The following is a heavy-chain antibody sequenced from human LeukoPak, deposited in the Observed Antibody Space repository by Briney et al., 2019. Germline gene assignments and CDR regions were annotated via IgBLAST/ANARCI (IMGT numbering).Heavy chain of an antibody. CDR3: AKGHYDFWSGLAYFDY. D-gene: IGHD3-3*01. V-gene: IGHV3-23*01. CDR1: GFTFINFG. CDR2: ISASGDTT. Sequence: GGSLRLSCAASGFTFINFGMTWVRQAPGKGLEWVAGISASGDTTYYADSVKGRFTISRDNSKNTLYLQMNSLRAEDTAVYYCAKGHYDFWSGLAYFDYWGQGTLVTVSS. J-gene: IGHJ4*02.